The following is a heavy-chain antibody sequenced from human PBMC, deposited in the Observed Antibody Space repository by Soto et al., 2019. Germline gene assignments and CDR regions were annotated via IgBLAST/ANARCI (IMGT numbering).Heavy chain of an antibody. D-gene: IGHD3-3*01. CDR3: VSSGYYDFWSGYYSFDY. J-gene: IGHJ4*02. V-gene: IGHV1-18*01. CDR1: GYTFTSYG. Sequence: ASVKVSCKASGYTFTSYGISWVRQAPGQGLEWMGWISAYNGNTNYAQKLQGRVTMTTDTSTSTAYMELRSLRSDDTAVYYCVSSGYYDFWSGYYSFDYWGQGTLVTVSS. CDR2: ISAYNGNT.